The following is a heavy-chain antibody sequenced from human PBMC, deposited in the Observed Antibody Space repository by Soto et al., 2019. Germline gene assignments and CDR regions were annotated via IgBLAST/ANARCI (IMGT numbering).Heavy chain of an antibody. CDR2: IYHSGST. V-gene: IGHV4-4*02. CDR1: GGSISSSNW. CDR3: ASVRGGYYYAMDV. J-gene: IGHJ6*02. Sequence: QVQLQESCPGLVKPSGTLSLTCAVSGGSISSSNWWRWVRQPPGKGLEWIGEIYHSGSTNYNPSLKSRVTISVDKSKNQFSLKLSSVTAADTAVYYCASVRGGYYYAMDVWGQGTTVTVSS. D-gene: IGHD3-10*02.